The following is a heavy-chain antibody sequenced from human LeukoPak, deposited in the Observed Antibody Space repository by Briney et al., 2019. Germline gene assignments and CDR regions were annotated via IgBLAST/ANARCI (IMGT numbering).Heavy chain of an antibody. J-gene: IGHJ4*02. D-gene: IGHD3-22*01. CDR2: INPNSGGT. CDR1: GYTFTGYY. CDR3: ARDRKPTYYYDSSGYYLLDY. Sequence: GASVKVSFKGSGYTFTGYYMHGVRQAPGQGGEGMGWINPNSGGTNYTQKFQGRVTITRDTSISTAYMELSRLRSDDTAVYYCARDRKPTYYYDSSGYYLLDYWGQGTLVTVSS. V-gene: IGHV1-2*02.